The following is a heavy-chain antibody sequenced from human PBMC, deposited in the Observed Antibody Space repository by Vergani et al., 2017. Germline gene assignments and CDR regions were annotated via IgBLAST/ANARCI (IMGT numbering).Heavy chain of an antibody. CDR2: ISGSGGST. D-gene: IGHD2-15*01. CDR1: GFTFSSYS. J-gene: IGHJ6*02. CDR3: AKLQGGTLLSYYYYYGMDV. Sequence: EVQLVESGGGLVKPGGSLRLSCAASGFTFSSYSMNWVRQAPGKGLEWVLAISGSGGSTYYADSVKGRFTISRDNSKNTLYLQMNSLRAEDTAVYYCAKLQGGTLLSYYYYYGMDVWGQGP. V-gene: IGHV3-23*04.